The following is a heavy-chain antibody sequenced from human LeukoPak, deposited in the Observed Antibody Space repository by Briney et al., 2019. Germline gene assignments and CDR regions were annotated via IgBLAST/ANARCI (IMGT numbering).Heavy chain of an antibody. CDR2: ISNDGSNT. CDR1: GFMFTTYA. D-gene: IGHD3-22*01. V-gene: IGHV3-30*04. J-gene: IGHJ4*02. CDR3: AKDILDYYDSSGYFDY. Sequence: GGSLRLSCSASGFMFTTYAMHRVRPAPGKGLEWVAVISNDGSNTYYAGSLKGRFTISRDNSKNTLYLQMNSLRAEDAAVYYCAKDILDYYDSSGYFDYWGQGTLVTVSS.